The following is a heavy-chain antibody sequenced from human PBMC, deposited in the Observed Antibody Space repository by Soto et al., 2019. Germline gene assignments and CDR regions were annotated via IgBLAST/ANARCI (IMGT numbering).Heavy chain of an antibody. CDR1: GGSISSGSSY. CDR2: IYYSGST. J-gene: IGHJ5*02. CDR3: ARDGGYSNSIDP. V-gene: IGHV4-39*07. Sequence: TSETLSLTCTVSGGSISSGSSYWGWIRQPPGKGLEWIGSIYYSGSTYYNPSLKSRVTISVDTSKNQFSLKLSSVTAADTAVYYCARDGGYSNSIDPWGQGTLVTVSS. D-gene: IGHD4-4*01.